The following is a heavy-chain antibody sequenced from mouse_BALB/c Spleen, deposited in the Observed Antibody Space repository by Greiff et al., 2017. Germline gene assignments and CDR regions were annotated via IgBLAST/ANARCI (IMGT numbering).Heavy chain of an antibody. D-gene: IGHD1-1*01. CDR2: ISSGGSYT. V-gene: IGHV5-9-3*01. J-gene: IGHJ3*01. CDR3: ARQGGSSYGFAY. CDR1: GFTFSSYA. Sequence: EVKLMESGGGLVKPGGSLKLSCAASGFTFSSYAMSWVRQTPEKRLEWVATISSGGSYTYYPDSVKGRFTISRDNAKNTLYLQMSSLRSEDTAMYYCARQGGSSYGFAYWGQGTLVTVSA.